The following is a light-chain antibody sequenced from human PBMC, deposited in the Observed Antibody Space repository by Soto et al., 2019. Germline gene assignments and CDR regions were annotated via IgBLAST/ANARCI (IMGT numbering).Light chain of an antibody. J-gene: IGLJ3*02. CDR3: CSYVDTDTWV. Sequence: QSVLTQPRSVSGSPGQSVTISCTGTNSDVGGYNYVSWYQQYPGKAPKLTISGVSERPSGVPDRFSGSKSGNTASLTISGLQAEDEADYYCCSYVDTDTWVFGGGTQLTVL. CDR1: NSDVGGYNY. CDR2: GVS. V-gene: IGLV2-11*01.